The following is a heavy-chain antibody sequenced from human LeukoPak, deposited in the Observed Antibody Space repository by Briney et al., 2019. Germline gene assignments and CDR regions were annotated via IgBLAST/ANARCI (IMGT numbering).Heavy chain of an antibody. D-gene: IGHD6-13*01. CDR3: AKDLGIGPDYDRKPHFDY. V-gene: IGHV3-23*01. Sequence: GGSLRLSCAASGFTFSSYAMSWVRQAPGKGLEWVSAISGSGGSTYYADSVKGRFTISRDNSKNTLYLQMNSLRAEDTAVYYCAKDLGIGPDYDRKPHFDYWGQGTLVTVSS. CDR2: ISGSGGST. J-gene: IGHJ4*02. CDR1: GFTFSSYA.